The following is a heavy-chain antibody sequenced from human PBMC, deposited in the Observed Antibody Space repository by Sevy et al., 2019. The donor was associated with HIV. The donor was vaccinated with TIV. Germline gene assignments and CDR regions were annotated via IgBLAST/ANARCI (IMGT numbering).Heavy chain of an antibody. D-gene: IGHD3-22*01. CDR2: FDPEDGET. J-gene: IGHJ4*02. CDR3: GTTREYYEDNSGYIDY. CDR1: GYSLTKLS. Sequence: ASVKVSCKVSGYSLTKLSMHWVRLAPGKGLEWMGRFDPEDGETIYALRFQGRVTMTEDTSTDTAYMELSSLRSEVTAVYYCGTTREYYEDNSGYIDYWGQGTLVTVSS. V-gene: IGHV1-24*01.